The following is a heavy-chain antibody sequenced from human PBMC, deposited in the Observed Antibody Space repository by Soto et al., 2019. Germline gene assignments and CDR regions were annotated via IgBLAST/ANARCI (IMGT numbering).Heavy chain of an antibody. D-gene: IGHD6-13*01. CDR2: MNPNSGGT. CDR1: GYTFTSYD. J-gene: IGHJ4*02. CDR3: ARSSAAKQQLVQGQ. Sequence: QVQLVQSGAEVKKPGASVKVSCKASGYTFTSYDINWVRQATGQGLEWMGWMNPNSGGTNYAQKFQGRVTMTRDTSISTAYMELSRLRSDDTAVYYCARSSAAKQQLVQGQWGQGTLVTVSS. V-gene: IGHV1-2*02.